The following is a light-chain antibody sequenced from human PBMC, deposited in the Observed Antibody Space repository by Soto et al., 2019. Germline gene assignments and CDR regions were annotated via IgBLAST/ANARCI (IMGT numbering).Light chain of an antibody. J-gene: IGKJ4*01. CDR3: HQRSNWPLT. CDR1: QYISSK. V-gene: IGKV3-15*01. Sequence: EIVMTQSPATLSMSPGERATLSCRASQYISSKVAWYQQIPGQAPRLLIYGASTRATGVPATFSGSGSGTEFTLSISILQSAVYYCHQRSNWPLTFGGGTKLEIK. CDR2: GAS.